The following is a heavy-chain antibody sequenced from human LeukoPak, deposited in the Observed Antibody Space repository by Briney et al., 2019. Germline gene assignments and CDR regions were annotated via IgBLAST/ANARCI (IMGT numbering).Heavy chain of an antibody. V-gene: IGHV3-33*01. J-gene: IGHJ6*03. Sequence: GGSLRLPCAASGFSLSNYGTHWVRQAPGKGLEWVAALLYDGNTKHYADSVRGRFTISRDISKNTFYVQMNSLTAEDTAVYYCARDHRPEIQYYYMDVWGKGTTVAVSS. CDR2: LLYDGNTK. CDR1: GFSLSNYG. D-gene: IGHD1-14*01. CDR3: ARDHRPEIQYYYMDV.